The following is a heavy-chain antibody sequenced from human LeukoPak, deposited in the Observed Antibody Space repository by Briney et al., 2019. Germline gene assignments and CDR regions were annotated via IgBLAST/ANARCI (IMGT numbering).Heavy chain of an antibody. D-gene: IGHD3-22*01. J-gene: IGHJ5*01. CDR1: GYTFNTYG. V-gene: IGHV1-18*01. CDR2: ITAYNGKS. Sequence: ASVKVSCKASGYTFNTYGISWVRQAPGQRPEWMGWITAYNGKSNYAQKFQGRVSMTTDTSTSTAYMELRRLRSDDTAVYYCARVFYYDTSGHNWFDYWGQGTLVTVSS. CDR3: ARVFYYDTSGHNWFDY.